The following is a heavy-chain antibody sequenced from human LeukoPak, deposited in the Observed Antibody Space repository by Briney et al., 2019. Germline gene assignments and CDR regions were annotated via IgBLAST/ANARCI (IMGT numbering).Heavy chain of an antibody. J-gene: IGHJ4*02. Sequence: SETLSLTCTVSGGSISSSSYYWGWIRQPPGKGLEWIGSINYSGSTYYNPSLKSRVTISLDTSKNQFSLKLSSVTAADTAVYYCARRYCSSTSCYTGGGYFDYWGQGTLVTVSS. V-gene: IGHV4-39*01. CDR2: INYSGST. D-gene: IGHD2-2*02. CDR3: ARRYCSSTSCYTGGGYFDY. CDR1: GGSISSSSYY.